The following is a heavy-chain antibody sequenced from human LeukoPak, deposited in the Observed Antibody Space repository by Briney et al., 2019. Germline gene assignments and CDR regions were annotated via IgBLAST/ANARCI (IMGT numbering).Heavy chain of an antibody. Sequence: PSEPLSLTCTVSGGSISSYYWRWLRQPPGKGLEWIGYIYYSGSTNYNPSLKSRVTISVDTSKNQFSLKLSSVTAADTAVYYCARARRQTYYFDYWGQGTLVTVSS. CDR2: IYYSGST. CDR3: ARARRQTYYFDY. V-gene: IGHV4-59*01. J-gene: IGHJ4*02. CDR1: GGSISSYY.